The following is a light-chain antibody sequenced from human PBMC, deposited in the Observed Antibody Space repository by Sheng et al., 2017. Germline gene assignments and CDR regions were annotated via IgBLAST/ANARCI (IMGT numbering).Light chain of an antibody. J-gene: IGLJ3*02. V-gene: IGLV2-14*03. Sequence: QSALTQPVSVSGSPGQSITISCIGTSSDVGDYDYVSWFQQHPGKAPKLMIYDVNNRPSGVSDRFSGSKSGNTASLTISGLQAEDEANYYCSSYTRSSTWLFGGGTKVTVL. CDR2: DVN. CDR1: SSDVGDYDY. CDR3: SSYTRSSTWL.